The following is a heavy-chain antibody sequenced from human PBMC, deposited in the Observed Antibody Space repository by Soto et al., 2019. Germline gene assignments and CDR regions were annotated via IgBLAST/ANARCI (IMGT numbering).Heavy chain of an antibody. CDR2: IYHSGST. V-gene: IGHV4-4*02. J-gene: IGHJ5*02. D-gene: IGHD3-3*01. Sequence: SSETLSLTCAVSGGSISSSNWWSWVRQPPGKGLEWIGEIYHSGSTNYNPSLKSRVTISVDKSKNQFSLKLSSVTAADTAVYYCARVLGPYDFWSGYYPQNNWFDPWRQGTLVTVSS. CDR1: GGSISSSNW. CDR3: ARVLGPYDFWSGYYPQNNWFDP.